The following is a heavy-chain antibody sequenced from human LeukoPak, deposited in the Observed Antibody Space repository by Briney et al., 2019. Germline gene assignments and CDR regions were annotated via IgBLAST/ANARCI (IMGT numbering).Heavy chain of an antibody. CDR2: ISSSSSTI. CDR3: ARSGTVTPLSY. V-gene: IGHV3-48*01. J-gene: IGHJ4*02. D-gene: IGHD4-17*01. CDR1: GFTFSSYS. Sequence: GGSLRLSCAASGFTFSSYSMNWVRQAPGKGLEWVSYISSSSSTIYYADSVKGRFTISRDNAKNSLYLQMNSLRAEDTAVYYCARSGTVTPLSYWGQGTLVTVSS.